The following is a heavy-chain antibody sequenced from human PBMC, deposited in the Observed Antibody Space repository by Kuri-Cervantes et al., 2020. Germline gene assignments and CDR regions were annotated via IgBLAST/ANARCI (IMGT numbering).Heavy chain of an antibody. CDR3: ARHDCGGDCYVNWFDP. CDR2: IYTSGST. Sequence: SETLSLTCNASGGSMSSYYWSWIRQPAGKGLEWIGRIYTSGSTNYNPSLKSRVTMSVDTSKIQFSLKLSSVTAADTAVYYCARHDCGGDCYVNWFDPWGQGTLVTVSS. J-gene: IGHJ5*02. V-gene: IGHV4-4*07. CDR1: GGSMSSYY. D-gene: IGHD2-21*02.